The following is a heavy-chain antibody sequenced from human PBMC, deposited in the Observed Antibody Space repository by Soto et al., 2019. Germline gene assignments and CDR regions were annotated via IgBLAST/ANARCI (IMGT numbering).Heavy chain of an antibody. CDR3: ARDTTPDYYDSSGYYTGGMDV. CDR2: ISGYNGNT. Sequence: ASVKVSCKASGYTFTSYGISWVRQALGQGLEWMGWISGYNGNTNLAQKLQGRVTMTTDTPTSTAYMELSSLRSEDTAVYYCARDTTPDYYDSSGYYTGGMDVWGQGTTVTVSS. V-gene: IGHV1-18*01. J-gene: IGHJ6*02. D-gene: IGHD3-22*01. CDR1: GYTFTSYG.